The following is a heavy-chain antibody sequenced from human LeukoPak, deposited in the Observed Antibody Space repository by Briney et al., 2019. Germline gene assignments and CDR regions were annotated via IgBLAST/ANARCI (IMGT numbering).Heavy chain of an antibody. Sequence: GGSLRLSCAASGFTFDDYAMHWVRQAPGKGLEWVSLISWDGGSTYYADSVRGRFTISRDNSKNSLYLQMNSPRAEDTALYYCAKEDQYYYDSSGSLDYWGQGTLVTVSS. D-gene: IGHD3-22*01. CDR1: GFTFDDYA. CDR2: ISWDGGST. J-gene: IGHJ4*02. V-gene: IGHV3-43D*03. CDR3: AKEDQYYYDSSGSLDY.